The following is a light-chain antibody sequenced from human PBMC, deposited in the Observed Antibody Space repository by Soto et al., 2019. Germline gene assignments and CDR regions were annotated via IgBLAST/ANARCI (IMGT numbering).Light chain of an antibody. Sequence: SYELIRPPSVSVAPGKTARITCGGNNIGSKSVHWYQQKPGQAPVLVIYYDSDRPSGIPERFSGSNSGNTATLTISRVEAGDEADYYCQVWDSSSDHVVFGGGTKLTVL. CDR2: YDS. J-gene: IGLJ2*01. CDR1: NIGSKS. CDR3: QVWDSSSDHVV. V-gene: IGLV3-21*04.